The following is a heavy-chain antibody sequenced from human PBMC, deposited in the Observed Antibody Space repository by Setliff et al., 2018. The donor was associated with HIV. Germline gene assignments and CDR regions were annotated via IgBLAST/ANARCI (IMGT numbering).Heavy chain of an antibody. CDR2: INHSGST. CDR3: VRRLRYFDPSFDI. Sequence: PSETLSLTCAVYGGSFSGHYWSWVRQPPGKGLEWIGEINHSGSTNFNPSLRSRVTISLDTSKNQFSLTLSSVTAADTAVYYCVRRLRYFDPSFDIWGQGTLVTVSS. CDR1: GGSFSGHY. J-gene: IGHJ3*02. V-gene: IGHV4-34*01. D-gene: IGHD3-9*01.